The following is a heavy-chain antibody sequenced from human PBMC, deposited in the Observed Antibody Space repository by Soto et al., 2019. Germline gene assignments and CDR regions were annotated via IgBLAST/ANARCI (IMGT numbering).Heavy chain of an antibody. V-gene: IGHV1-3*01. J-gene: IGHJ4*02. CDR2: INAGNGNT. CDR1: GYTFTSYA. D-gene: IGHD6-19*01. Sequence: ASVKVSCKASGYTFTSYAMHWVRQAPGQRLEWMGWINAGNGNTKYSQKFQGRVTITRDTSASTAYMELSSLRSEDTAVYYCARQIRAAGSFDYWGQGTLVTVSS. CDR3: ARQIRAAGSFDY.